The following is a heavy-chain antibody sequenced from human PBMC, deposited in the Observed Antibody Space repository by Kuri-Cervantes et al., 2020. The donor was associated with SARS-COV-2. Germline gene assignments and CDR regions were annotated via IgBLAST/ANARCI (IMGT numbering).Heavy chain of an antibody. D-gene: IGHD2-15*01. J-gene: IGHJ6*02. CDR3: ARVTPRLYYYGMDV. CDR2: ISSSSSTI. CDR1: GFTFSSYS. V-gene: IGHV3-48*02. Sequence: GESLKISCAASGFTFSSYSMNWVRQAPGKGLEWVSYISSSSSTIYYADSVKGRFTISRDNAKNSLYLQMNSLRDEDTAVYYCARVTPRLYYYGMDVWGQGTTVTVSS.